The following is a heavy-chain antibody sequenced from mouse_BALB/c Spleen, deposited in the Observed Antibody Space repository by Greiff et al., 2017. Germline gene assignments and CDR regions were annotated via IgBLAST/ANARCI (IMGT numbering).Heavy chain of an antibody. J-gene: IGHJ3*01. CDR1: GYSITSDYS. CDR3: AGHEAWFAY. CDR2: ISYSGST. Sequence: EVKLLESGPGLVKPSQSLSLTCTVTGYSITSDYSWNWIRQFPGNKLEWMGYISYSGSTSYNPSLKSRISITRDTSKNQFFLQLNSVTTEDTATYYCAGHEAWFAYWGQGTLVTVSA. V-gene: IGHV3-2*02.